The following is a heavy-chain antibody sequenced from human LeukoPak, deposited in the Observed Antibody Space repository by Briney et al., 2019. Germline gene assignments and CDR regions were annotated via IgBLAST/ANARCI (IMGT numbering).Heavy chain of an antibody. CDR1: GFTFSSYS. V-gene: IGHV3-21*01. J-gene: IGHJ3*02. D-gene: IGHD3-22*01. CDR3: ARTYYYGSSGYFDAFDI. Sequence: GGSLRLSCAASGFTFSSYSMNWVRQAPGKGLEWVSSISSSSSYIYYADSVKGRFTIFRDNAKNSLYLQMNSLRVEDTAVYYCARTYYYGSSGYFDAFDIWGQGTMVTVSS. CDR2: ISSSSSYI.